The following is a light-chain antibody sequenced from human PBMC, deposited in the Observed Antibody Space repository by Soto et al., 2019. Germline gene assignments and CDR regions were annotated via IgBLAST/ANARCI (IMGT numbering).Light chain of an antibody. CDR2: SAS. Sequence: EIVITQTPATLSLSPGERATLSCRASQSVSIKLAWYQRKPGQPPRLLIYSASTRATGIPDRFSGSVSGTEFNLTISRLQSEDFAVYECQQYNDWTRTFGQGTKVDIK. CDR3: QQYNDWTRT. CDR1: QSVSIK. J-gene: IGKJ1*01. V-gene: IGKV3D-15*01.